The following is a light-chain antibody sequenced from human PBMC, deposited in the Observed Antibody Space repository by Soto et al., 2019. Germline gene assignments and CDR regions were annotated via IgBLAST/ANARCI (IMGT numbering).Light chain of an antibody. Sequence: DIELTQSPGTLSLSPGERVTLSCRASQTVRSSFVAWYQQKPGQAPRLLIYGASTRATGIPDRFSGSGSGTDFTLTISSLEPEDLAVYYCQHYGRSSWTLGQGTKVQIK. CDR3: QHYGRSSWT. CDR1: QTVRSSF. J-gene: IGKJ1*01. V-gene: IGKV3-20*01. CDR2: GAS.